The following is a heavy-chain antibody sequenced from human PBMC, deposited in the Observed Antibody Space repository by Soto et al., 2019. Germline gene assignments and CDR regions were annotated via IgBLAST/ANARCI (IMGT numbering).Heavy chain of an antibody. CDR3: ARSPGTTTVTTYYYYYMDV. CDR2: IYYSGST. Sequence: SETLSLTCTVSGGSISSYYWSWIRQPPGKGLEWIGYIYYSGSTNYNPSLKSRVTISVDTSKNQFSLKLSSVTAADTAVYYCARSPGTTTVTTYYYYYMDVWGKGTTVTVSS. CDR1: GGSISSYY. D-gene: IGHD4-17*01. V-gene: IGHV4-59*01. J-gene: IGHJ6*03.